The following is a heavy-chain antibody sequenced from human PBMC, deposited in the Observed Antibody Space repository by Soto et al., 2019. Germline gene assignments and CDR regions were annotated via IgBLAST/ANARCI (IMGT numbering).Heavy chain of an antibody. Sequence: GESLKISCKGSGYRFSNYWISWVRQMPGKGLEWMGKIDPSDSYANYSPSFQGHITISSDKTISTAYLQWGSLKASDTAIYYCAREPYSSGWDYGMDVLGQGTSVTVSS. V-gene: IGHV5-10-1*01. D-gene: IGHD6-19*01. CDR1: GYRFSNYW. CDR2: IDPSDSYA. J-gene: IGHJ6*02. CDR3: AREPYSSGWDYGMDV.